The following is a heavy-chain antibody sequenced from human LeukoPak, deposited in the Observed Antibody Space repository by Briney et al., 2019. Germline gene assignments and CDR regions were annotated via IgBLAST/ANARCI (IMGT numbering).Heavy chain of an antibody. CDR2: IYHSGST. Sequence: PSGTLSLTCAVSGGSISSSNWWSWVRQPPGKGLEWIGEIYHSGSTNYNPSLKSRVTISVDKSKNQFSLKLSSVTAADTAVYYCARDTVMVPYYFDYWGQGTLVTVSS. CDR1: GGSISSSNW. D-gene: IGHD5-18*01. J-gene: IGHJ4*02. V-gene: IGHV4-4*02. CDR3: ARDTVMVPYYFDY.